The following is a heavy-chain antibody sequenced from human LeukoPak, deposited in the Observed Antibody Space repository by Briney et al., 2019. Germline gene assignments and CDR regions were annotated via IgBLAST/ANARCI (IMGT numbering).Heavy chain of an antibody. CDR1: GFTFTTYE. D-gene: IGHD1-14*01. CDR2: ITSGGVNM. CDR3: ARGGRTSYYFDS. Sequence: GGSLRLSCAASGFTFTTYEMNRVRQAPGKGLEWISYITSGGVNMYYADSVRGRFTISRDNAKKSLYLQMDSLRAEDTALYFCARGGRTSYYFDSWGQGILVTVSS. J-gene: IGHJ4*02. V-gene: IGHV3-48*03.